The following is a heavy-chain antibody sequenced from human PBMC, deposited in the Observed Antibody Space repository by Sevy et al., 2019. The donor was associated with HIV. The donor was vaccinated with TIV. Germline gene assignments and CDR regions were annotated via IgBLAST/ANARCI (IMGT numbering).Heavy chain of an antibody. D-gene: IGHD6-13*01. J-gene: IGHJ5*02. Sequence: LTCAASGFTFSSYAMHWVRQAPGKGLEWVAVISYDGSNKYYADSVKGRFTISRDNSKNTLYLQMNSLRAEDTAVYYCASESSSWYVGGGYNWFDPWGQGTLVTVSS. CDR1: GFTFSSYA. CDR2: ISYDGSNK. CDR3: ASESSSWYVGGGYNWFDP. V-gene: IGHV3-30-3*01.